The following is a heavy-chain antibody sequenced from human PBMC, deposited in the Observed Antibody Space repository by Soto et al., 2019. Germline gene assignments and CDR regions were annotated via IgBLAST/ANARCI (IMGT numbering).Heavy chain of an antibody. CDR1: GYTFTSYG. D-gene: IGHD6-13*01. V-gene: IGHV1-18*01. J-gene: IGHJ3*02. Sequence: QVQLVQSGAEVKKPGASVKVSCKASGYTFTSYGISWVRQAPGQGLEWMGWIGAYNVNKTYAQKLQGKGTMTTDTSTSTADMELRSLRSDDTAVYYCARKYSSSWYDDAFDIWGQGTMVTVSS. CDR3: ARKYSSSWYDDAFDI. CDR2: IGAYNVNK.